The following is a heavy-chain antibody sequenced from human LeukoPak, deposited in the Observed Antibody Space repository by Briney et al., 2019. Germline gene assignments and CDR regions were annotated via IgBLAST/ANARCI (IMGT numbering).Heavy chain of an antibody. Sequence: GGSLRLSCAASGFTFSSYSMNWVRQAPGKGLEWVSSIGSRSTSIYFADSVKRRFTISRDNAKNSLYLQMNSLRAEDTAVYYCARESSESFDIWGQGTMVTVSS. V-gene: IGHV3-21*01. CDR3: ARESSESFDI. CDR2: IGSRSTSI. J-gene: IGHJ3*02. CDR1: GFTFSSYS. D-gene: IGHD6-25*01.